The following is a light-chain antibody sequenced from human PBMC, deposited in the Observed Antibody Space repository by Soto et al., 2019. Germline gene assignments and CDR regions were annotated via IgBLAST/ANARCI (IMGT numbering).Light chain of an antibody. CDR2: EVT. J-gene: IGLJ1*01. V-gene: IGLV2-14*01. CDR1: RSDVGAYNY. Sequence: QSALTQPASFSGSPGQSIAISCTGTRSDVGAYNYVSWYQQHPGKAPKLMISEVTNRPSGVSDRFSGSKSGNTASLTISGLQAEDEADYYCSSFTSRFTFVFGTGTKVTVL. CDR3: SSFTSRFTFV.